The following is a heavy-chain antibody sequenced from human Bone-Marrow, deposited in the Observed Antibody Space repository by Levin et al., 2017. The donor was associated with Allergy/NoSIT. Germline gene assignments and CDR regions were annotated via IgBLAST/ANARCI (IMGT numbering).Heavy chain of an antibody. D-gene: IGHD6-13*01. V-gene: IGHV3-9*01. CDR2: ISWNSGSI. CDR1: GFTFDDYA. CDR3: AKDSAGFGY. Sequence: PGGSLRLSCAASGFTFDDYAMHWVRQAPGKGLEWVSGISWNSGSIGYADSVKGRFTISRDNAKNSLYLQMNSLRAEDTALYYCAKDSAGFGYWGQGTLVTVSS. J-gene: IGHJ4*02.